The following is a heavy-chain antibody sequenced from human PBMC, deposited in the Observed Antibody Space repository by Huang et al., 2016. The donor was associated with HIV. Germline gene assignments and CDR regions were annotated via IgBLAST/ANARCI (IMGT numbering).Heavy chain of an antibody. V-gene: IGHV1-24*01. Sequence: QVQLVQSGAEVKKPGASVKVSCKVSGYTLTEFSIPWVRQAPGKGLEWMGGVAPEHGETIYAQNFQGRVTMTEDTSTDTAYMELHSLRPEDTAVYYCAAGYDTYYDIWGQGTMVIASS. D-gene: IGHD2-21*01. CDR2: VAPEHGET. CDR1: GYTLTEFS. CDR3: AAGYDTYYDI. J-gene: IGHJ3*02.